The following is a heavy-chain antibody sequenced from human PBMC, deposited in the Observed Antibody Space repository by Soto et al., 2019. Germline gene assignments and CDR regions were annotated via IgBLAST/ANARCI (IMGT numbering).Heavy chain of an antibody. V-gene: IGHV4-59*01. CDR1: GGSISSYY. J-gene: IGHJ3*02. CDR2: SYYSGST. CDR3: ARGRGGWFINQLLNAFDI. D-gene: IGHD2-2*01. Sequence: QVQLQESGPGLVKPSETLSLTCTVSGGSISSYYWSWIRQPPGKGLEWIGYSYYSGSTNYNPSLKSRATISVDTSKNQFSLKLGSVTAADTAVYYCARGRGGWFINQLLNAFDIWGQGTMVTVSS.